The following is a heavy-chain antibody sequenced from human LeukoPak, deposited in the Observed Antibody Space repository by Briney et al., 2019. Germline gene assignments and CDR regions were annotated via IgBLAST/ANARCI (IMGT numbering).Heavy chain of an antibody. D-gene: IGHD5-24*01. J-gene: IGHJ4*02. CDR2: IYAAET. CDR3: ARHQGWLQWEY. Sequence: SETLSLTCNASGASISDYYWSWIRQSAGKGLEWIGRIYAAETDFNPSLKSRLTMSIDTSKNQFSLKLRSVTAADTAVYYCARHQGWLQWEYWGQGTLVTVSS. V-gene: IGHV4-4*07. CDR1: GASISDYY.